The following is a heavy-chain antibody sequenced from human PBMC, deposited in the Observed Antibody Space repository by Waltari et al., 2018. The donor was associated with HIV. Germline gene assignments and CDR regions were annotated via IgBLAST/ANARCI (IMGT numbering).Heavy chain of an antibody. CDR2: IYHSGGT. CDR3: ARVYGYSGSYPGAPDDY. D-gene: IGHD1-26*01. J-gene: IGHJ4*02. CDR1: GYSISSGYY. V-gene: IGHV4-38-2*01. Sequence: QVQLQESGPGLVKPSETLSLTCAVSGYSISSGYYWGWLRQPPGKGLGWIGSIYHSGGTYYNPSLKSRVTISVDTSKNQFSLKLSSVTAADTAVYYCARVYGYSGSYPGAPDDYWGQGTLVTVSS.